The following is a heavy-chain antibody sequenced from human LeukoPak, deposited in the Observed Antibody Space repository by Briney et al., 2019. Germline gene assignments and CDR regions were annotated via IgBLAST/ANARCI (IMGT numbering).Heavy chain of an antibody. J-gene: IGHJ4*02. V-gene: IGHV1-2*02. CDR1: GYTFTGYY. Sequence: GASVKVSCKASGYTFTGYYICWVRQAPGQGFEWMGWLNPNTSTTNYAQKFQGRVTMTRDTSISTAYMELGRLSSDDTAAYYCARGDGSGNSYGLIHDHWGQGTLVIVSS. CDR2: LNPNTSTT. D-gene: IGHD3-10*01. CDR3: ARGDGSGNSYGLIHDH.